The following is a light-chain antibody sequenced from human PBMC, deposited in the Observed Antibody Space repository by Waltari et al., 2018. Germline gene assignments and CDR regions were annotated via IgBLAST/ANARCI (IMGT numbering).Light chain of an antibody. V-gene: IGLV1-44*01. CDR1: SSNIGTKT. CDR3: AAWDDSLNGLYV. J-gene: IGLJ1*01. Sequence: QSVLTQPPSASGTPGPRVTISCSGSSSNIGTKTVNWYQQRPGMAPRLLIYGDNLRPSGIPRRFSASKSGTSASLAISGLQSEDEADYFCAAWDDSLNGLYVFGTGTTVTVL. CDR2: GDN.